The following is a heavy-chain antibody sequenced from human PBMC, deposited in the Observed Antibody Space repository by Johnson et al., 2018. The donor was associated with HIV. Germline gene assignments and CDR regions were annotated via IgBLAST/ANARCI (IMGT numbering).Heavy chain of an antibody. J-gene: IGHJ3*02. CDR2: IFSGGST. CDR1: GFIFSSNY. V-gene: IGHV3-66*01. D-gene: IGHD5-24*01. CDR3: ARACRDGYTCDAFDI. Sequence: VQLMESGGGVVQPGRSLRLSCAASGFIFSSNYMTWVRQAPGKGLEWVSVIFSGGSTYYADSVKGRFTISRDNSKNTLHLQMNSLRVEDTAVYYCARACRDGYTCDAFDIWGQGTMVTVSS.